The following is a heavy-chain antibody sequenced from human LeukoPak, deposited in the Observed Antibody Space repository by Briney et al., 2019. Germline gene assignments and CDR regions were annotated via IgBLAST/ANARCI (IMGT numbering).Heavy chain of an antibody. Sequence: GGSLRLSCAASGFTFSSYAMSWVRQAPGKGLEWVANIKQDGSGKYYVDSVKGRFTISRDNAKNSLYLQMNSLRAEDTAVYYCASEPYGDYAFDIWGQGTMVTVSS. CDR3: ASEPYGDYAFDI. CDR1: GFTFSSYA. CDR2: IKQDGSGK. V-gene: IGHV3-7*01. D-gene: IGHD4-17*01. J-gene: IGHJ3*02.